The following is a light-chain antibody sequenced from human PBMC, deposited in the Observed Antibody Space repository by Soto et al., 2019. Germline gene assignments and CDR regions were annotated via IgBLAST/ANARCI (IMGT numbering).Light chain of an antibody. CDR1: QSFSGSY. J-gene: IGKJ4*01. V-gene: IGKV3-20*01. Sequence: EIVLTQSPGTLSLSPGERATLSCRASQSFSGSYLAWYQQKPGQAPRLLIYGASSRATGIPDRFSGSGSGTDFTLTISRLEPEDFAVYYCQQYGSSLLTFGGGTKVEIK. CDR3: QQYGSSLLT. CDR2: GAS.